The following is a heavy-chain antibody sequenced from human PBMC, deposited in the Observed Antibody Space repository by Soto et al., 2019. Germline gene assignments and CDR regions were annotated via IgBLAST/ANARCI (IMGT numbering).Heavy chain of an antibody. J-gene: IGHJ6*02. CDR1: GFTFSSYA. CDR2: ISGSGGST. V-gene: IGHV3-23*01. CDR3: AKGEDSSGFFRGPYYYYGMDV. D-gene: IGHD3-22*01. Sequence: GGSLRLSCAASGFTFSSYAMSWVRQAPGKGLEWVSAISGSGGSTYYADSVKGRFTISRDNSKNTLYLQMNSLRAEDTAVYYCAKGEDSSGFFRGPYYYYGMDVWGQGTTVTVSS.